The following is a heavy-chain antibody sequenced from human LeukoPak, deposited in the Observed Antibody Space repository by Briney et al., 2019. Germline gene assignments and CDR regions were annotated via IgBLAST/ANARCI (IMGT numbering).Heavy chain of an antibody. V-gene: IGHV1-18*01. J-gene: IGHJ1*01. D-gene: IGHD4-17*01. CDR2: ISAYNGNT. Sequence: ASVKVSCKASGYTFTSYGISWVRQAPGQGFEWMGWISAYNGNTNYAQKLQGRVTMTTDTSTSTAYMELRSLRSDDTAVYYCARDEGPYGDYAAEYFQHWGQGTLVTVSS. CDR1: GYTFTSYG. CDR3: ARDEGPYGDYAAEYFQH.